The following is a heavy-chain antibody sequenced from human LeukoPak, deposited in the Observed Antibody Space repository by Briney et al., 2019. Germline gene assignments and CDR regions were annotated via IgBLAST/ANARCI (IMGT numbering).Heavy chain of an antibody. J-gene: IGHJ2*01. V-gene: IGHV3-21*01. CDR3: ARPWNHYDSSGYLGFGDWYFDL. CDR1: GFTFSSYS. Sequence: GGSLRLSCAASGFTFSSYSMNWVRQAPGKGLEWVSSISSSSSYIYYADSVKGRFTISRDNAKNSVYLQLTSLRDEDTAVYYCARPWNHYDSSGYLGFGDWYFDLWGRGTLVTVSS. D-gene: IGHD3-22*01. CDR2: ISSSSSYI.